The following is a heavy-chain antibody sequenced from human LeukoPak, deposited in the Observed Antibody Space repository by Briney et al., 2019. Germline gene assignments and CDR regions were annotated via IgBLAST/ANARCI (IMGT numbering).Heavy chain of an antibody. CDR3: ARGDPYYYGSGTHWFDP. CDR2: IYTSGST. CDR1: GGSISSYY. D-gene: IGHD3-10*01. V-gene: IGHV4-4*07. Sequence: SETLSLTCTVSGGSISSYYWSWIRQPAGKGLEWIGRIYTSGSTNYNPSLKSRVTTSVDTSKNQFSLKLSSVTAADTAVYYCARGDPYYYGSGTHWFDPWGQGTLVTVSS. J-gene: IGHJ5*02.